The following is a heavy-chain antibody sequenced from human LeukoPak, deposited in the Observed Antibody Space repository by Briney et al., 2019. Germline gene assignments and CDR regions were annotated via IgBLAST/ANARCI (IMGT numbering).Heavy chain of an antibody. D-gene: IGHD6-6*01. J-gene: IGHJ4*02. V-gene: IGHV3-73*01. Sequence: GGSLRLSCAASGLTFSGSAMHWVRQASGKGLEWVGRIRSKANSYATAYAASVKGRFTISRDDSKNTAYLQVNSLKTEDTAVYYCTSHLDLIAARQGYWGQGTLVTVSS. CDR1: GLTFSGSA. CDR2: IRSKANSYAT. CDR3: TSHLDLIAARQGY.